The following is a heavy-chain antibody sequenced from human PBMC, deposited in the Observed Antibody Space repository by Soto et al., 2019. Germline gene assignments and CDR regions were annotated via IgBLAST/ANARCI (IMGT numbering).Heavy chain of an antibody. CDR3: TKVGGLYDFWSGPLHFDL. CDR2: ISWNSDSI. V-gene: IGHV3-9*01. D-gene: IGHD3-3*01. Sequence: EAQLVESGGGFVQPGRSLRLSCADSGFIFDDFAIHWVRQAPGKGLEWVSGISWNSDSIGYADSVKGRFTISRDNAKNSLYLEMNSLRVEDTALYYCTKVGGLYDFWSGPLHFDLWGQGTLVTVSS. CDR1: GFIFDDFA. J-gene: IGHJ4*02.